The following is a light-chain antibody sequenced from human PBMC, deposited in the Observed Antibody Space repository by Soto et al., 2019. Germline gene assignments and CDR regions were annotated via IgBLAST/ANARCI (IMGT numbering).Light chain of an antibody. Sequence: EIGMTQSPATVSVSTGERATLSCRASQSVGSDLAWYQQKPGQAPRLVIYGASSRATGIPDRFSGSGSGTEFTLTMNSLQSEDFAVYYCQQYNNWCTFGQGTKVDIK. CDR1: QSVGSD. V-gene: IGKV3D-15*01. J-gene: IGKJ1*01. CDR3: QQYNNWCT. CDR2: GAS.